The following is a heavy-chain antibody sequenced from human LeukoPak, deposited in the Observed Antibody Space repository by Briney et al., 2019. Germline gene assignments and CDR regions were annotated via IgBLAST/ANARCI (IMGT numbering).Heavy chain of an antibody. J-gene: IGHJ5*02. V-gene: IGHV3-23*01. CDR2: ISGSGGST. CDR3: AKDGRWLPGYVDP. D-gene: IGHD5-24*01. CDR1: GFTFSNYA. Sequence: GGSLRLSCAASGFTFSNYAMSWVRQAPGKGLEWVSAISGSGGSTYYADSVKGRFTISRDNSKNALYLQMNSLRAEDTALYYCAKDGRWLPGYVDPWGQGTLVTVSS.